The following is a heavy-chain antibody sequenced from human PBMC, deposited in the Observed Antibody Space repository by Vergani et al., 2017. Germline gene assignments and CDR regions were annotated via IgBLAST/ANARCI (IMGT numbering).Heavy chain of an antibody. CDR1: GFTFSHYS. D-gene: IGHD4-17*01. CDR3: ARSLDQDYAEDYYGMDV. J-gene: IGHJ6*02. Sequence: EVQMVESGGGLVKPGGSLRLSCVASGFTFSHYSMNWVRQAPGKGLEWVSSISGNNDDVYYADSVKGRFTISRDNAKNSLYLQMNSLRADDTAVYYCARSLDQDYAEDYYGMDVWGQGTTVTVTS. V-gene: IGHV3-21*01. CDR2: ISGNNDDV.